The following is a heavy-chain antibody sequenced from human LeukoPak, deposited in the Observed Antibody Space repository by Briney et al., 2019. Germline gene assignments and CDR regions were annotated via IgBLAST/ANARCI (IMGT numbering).Heavy chain of an antibody. V-gene: IGHV4-34*01. CDR3: AREYCSGGSCYGNLDY. J-gene: IGHJ4*02. CDR1: GGSISSYY. D-gene: IGHD2-15*01. CDR2: INHSGST. Sequence: SETLSLTCTVSGGSISSYYWSWTRQSPGKGLEWIGEINHSGSTNYNPSLKSRVTISVDTSKKQFSLKLSSVTAADTAVYYCAREYCSGGSCYGNLDYWGQGTLVTVSS.